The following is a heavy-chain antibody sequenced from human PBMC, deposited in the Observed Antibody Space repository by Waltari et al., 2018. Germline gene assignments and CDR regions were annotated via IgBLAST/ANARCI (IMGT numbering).Heavy chain of an antibody. J-gene: IGHJ6*02. Sequence: LQLQESGPGLVKPSETLSLTCTVSGGAISSSSYSWGWIRQPPGQGREWMGSIYYSGSTYYNPSLKIRFTISVDTSKNQFSLKLISVTAADTAVYYCARSITSRGYSYGYYYYGMDVWGQGTTVTVSS. CDR1: GGAISSSSYS. CDR3: ARSITSRGYSYGYYYYGMDV. CDR2: IYYSGST. V-gene: IGHV4-39*01. D-gene: IGHD5-18*01.